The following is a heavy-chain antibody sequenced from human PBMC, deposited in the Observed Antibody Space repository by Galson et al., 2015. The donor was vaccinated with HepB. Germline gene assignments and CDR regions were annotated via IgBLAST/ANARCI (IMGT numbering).Heavy chain of an antibody. D-gene: IGHD5-24*01. CDR2: IIPIFPTP. J-gene: IGHJ5*02. Sequence: SVKVSCKASGGSFRRLAISWVRQAPGQGLEWMGGIIPIFPTPNYAQTFQGRVTITADDSTSTAYMELSGLRSEDTAVYYCARVGVGEDDYFSNWFDPWGQGTLVTVSS. CDR1: GGSFRRLA. V-gene: IGHV1-69*13. CDR3: ARVGVGEDDYFSNWFDP.